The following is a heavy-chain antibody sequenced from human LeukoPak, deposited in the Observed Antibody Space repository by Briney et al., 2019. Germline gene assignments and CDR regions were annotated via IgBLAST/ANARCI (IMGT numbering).Heavy chain of an antibody. Sequence: SETLSLTCTVSGGSISSGDYYWSWIRQPPGKGLEWIGYIYYSGSTYYNPSLKSRVTISVDTSKNQFSLKLSSVTAADTAVYYCARGGRGGDYSPRHGMDVWGQGTTATVSS. D-gene: IGHD4-17*01. CDR1: GGSISSGDYY. CDR3: ARGGRGGDYSPRHGMDV. CDR2: IYYSGST. J-gene: IGHJ6*02. V-gene: IGHV4-30-4*01.